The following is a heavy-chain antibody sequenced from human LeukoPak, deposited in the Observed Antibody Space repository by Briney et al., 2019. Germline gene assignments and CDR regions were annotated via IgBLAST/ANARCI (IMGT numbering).Heavy chain of an antibody. CDR3: AKVTLGDCSSTSRYKGRYYYMDV. V-gene: IGHV3-23*01. J-gene: IGHJ6*03. CDR1: GFTFSSYA. CDR2: ISGSGGST. D-gene: IGHD2-2*02. Sequence: GGSLRLSCAASGFTFSSYAMSWVRQAPGKGLEWVSAISGSGGSTYYADSVKGRFTISRDNSKNTLYLQMNSLRAEDTAVYYCAKVTLGDCSSTSRYKGRYYYMDVWGKGTTVTVSS.